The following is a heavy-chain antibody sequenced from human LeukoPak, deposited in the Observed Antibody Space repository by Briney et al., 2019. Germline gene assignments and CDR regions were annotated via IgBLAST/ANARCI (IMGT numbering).Heavy chain of an antibody. CDR2: ISNSGSNI. Sequence: TGGSLLLSCAASGFSFSSYSMNWVRQAPGKGLEWVSYISNSGSNIYYAGSVKGRFTISRDNAKNSLYLQMNSLRAEDTAVYYCARSSTTYYYDTSSHYWGQGTPVTVSS. D-gene: IGHD3-22*01. CDR1: GFSFSSYS. CDR3: ARSSTTYYYDTSSHY. J-gene: IGHJ4*02. V-gene: IGHV3-48*04.